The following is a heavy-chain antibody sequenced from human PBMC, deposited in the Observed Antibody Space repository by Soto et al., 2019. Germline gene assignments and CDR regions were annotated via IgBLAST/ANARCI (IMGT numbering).Heavy chain of an antibody. CDR2: ISTSSSPR. J-gene: IGHJ4*02. CDR3: ARDASQYYDSDGLHAG. CDR1: GFTFRHYS. Sequence: GGSLRLSCAASGFTFRHYSMHWVRQAPGKGLEWVAYISTSSSPRYYADSVKSRFTISRDNDRKSIYLEMSSLRDEDTAIYYCARDASQYYDSDGLHAGWGPGTLGTVSS. D-gene: IGHD3-16*01. V-gene: IGHV3-48*02.